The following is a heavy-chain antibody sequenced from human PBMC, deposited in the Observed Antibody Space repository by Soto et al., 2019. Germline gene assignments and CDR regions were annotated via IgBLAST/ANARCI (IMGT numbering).Heavy chain of an antibody. CDR2: ISYTANT. V-gene: IGHV4-61*01. CDR3: ARIRVGGTVDL. Sequence: SGTLFLPCIVSGDSVSSDSHFWTCIRQPPGEGLEWISSISYTANTNYNPSLKSSVTISVDTSTNQFLLTLTSLTATATSVYFCARIRVGGTVDLWGQGPLVTVSS. D-gene: IGHD1-26*01. J-gene: IGHJ5*02. CDR1: GDSVSSDSHF.